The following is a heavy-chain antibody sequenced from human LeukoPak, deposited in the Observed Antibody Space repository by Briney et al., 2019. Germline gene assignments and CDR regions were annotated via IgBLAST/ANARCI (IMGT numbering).Heavy chain of an antibody. V-gene: IGHV1-18*01. CDR2: ISAYNSNT. Sequence: ASVTVSCKTAGYTFTSYGISWVRQAPGQGLEWMGWISAYNSNTNYAQKLQGRVTMTTDTTTSTAYMELRSLRSDDTAVYYCERERQQLATFDPWGQGTLVTVSS. CDR3: ERERQQLATFDP. CDR1: GYTFTSYG. D-gene: IGHD6-13*01. J-gene: IGHJ5*02.